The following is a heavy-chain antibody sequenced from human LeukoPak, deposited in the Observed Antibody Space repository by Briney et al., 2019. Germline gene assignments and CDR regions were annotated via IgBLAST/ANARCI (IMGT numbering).Heavy chain of an antibody. V-gene: IGHV3-30*02. Sequence: GGSLRLSCAASGFTFSSYGMHWVRQAPGKGLEWVAFIRYDGSNKYYADSVKGRFTISRDNSKNTLYLQMNSLRAEDTAVYYCAKARGRYCSGGSCLFLDYWGQGILVTVSS. CDR1: GFTFSSYG. J-gene: IGHJ4*02. CDR3: AKARGRYCSGGSCLFLDY. CDR2: IRYDGSNK. D-gene: IGHD2-15*01.